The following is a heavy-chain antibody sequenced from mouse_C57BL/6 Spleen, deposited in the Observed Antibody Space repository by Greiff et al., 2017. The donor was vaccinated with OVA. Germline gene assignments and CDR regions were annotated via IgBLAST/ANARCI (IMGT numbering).Heavy chain of an antibody. CDR3: ARQDDYPFAY. Sequence: DVKLVESGGGLVKPGGSLKLSCAASGFTFSSYTMSWVRQTPEKRLEWVATISGGGGNTYYPDSVKGRFTISRDNAKNTLYLQMSSLRSEDTALYYCARQDDYPFAYWGQGTLVTVSA. J-gene: IGHJ3*01. V-gene: IGHV5-9*01. CDR1: GFTFSSYT. CDR2: ISGGGGNT. D-gene: IGHD2-4*01.